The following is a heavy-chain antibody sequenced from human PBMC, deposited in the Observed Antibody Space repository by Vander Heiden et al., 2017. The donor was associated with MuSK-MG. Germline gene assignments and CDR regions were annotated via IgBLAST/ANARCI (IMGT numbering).Heavy chain of an antibody. CDR1: GFTFSSYG. Sequence: QVQLVESGGGVVQPGRSLRLSCAASGFTFSSYGMPWVRQAPGKGLEWVAVIWYDGSNKYYADSVKGRFTISRDNSKNTLYLQMNSLRAEDTAVYYCAKEYCSGGSCYYYYYYYMDVWGKGTTVTVSS. CDR3: AKEYCSGGSCYYYYYYYMDV. V-gene: IGHV3-33*06. CDR2: IWYDGSNK. J-gene: IGHJ6*03. D-gene: IGHD2-15*01.